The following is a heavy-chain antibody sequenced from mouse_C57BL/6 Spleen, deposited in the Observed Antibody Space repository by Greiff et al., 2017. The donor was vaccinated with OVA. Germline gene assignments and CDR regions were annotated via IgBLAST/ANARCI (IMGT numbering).Heavy chain of an antibody. CDR3: ARGGGGYYPAEFAY. V-gene: IGHV1-50*01. Sequence: QVQLQQPGAELVKPGASVKLSCKASGYTFTSYWMQWVKQRPGQGLEWIGEIDPADSYTNYTQKFKGKATLTVDTSSSTAYMQLSSLTSEDSAVYYCARGGGGYYPAEFAYWGPGTLVTVSA. CDR2: IDPADSYT. J-gene: IGHJ3*01. D-gene: IGHD2-3*01. CDR1: GYTFTSYW.